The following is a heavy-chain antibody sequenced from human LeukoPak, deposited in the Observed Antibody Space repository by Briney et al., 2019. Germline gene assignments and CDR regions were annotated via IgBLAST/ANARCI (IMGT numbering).Heavy chain of an antibody. Sequence: PGGSLRLSCVASGFSFSDSVMSWVRQPPGKGLEWVSAVSGDGAVTYYAASVRGRCTISRDNSKNTVYLQMNSLRAEDTATYYCAKVGYCTNNCFRTHDYWGQGALVAVSS. V-gene: IGHV3-23*01. J-gene: IGHJ4*02. D-gene: IGHD2-8*01. CDR3: AKVGYCTNNCFRTHDY. CDR1: GFSFSDSV. CDR2: VSGDGAVT.